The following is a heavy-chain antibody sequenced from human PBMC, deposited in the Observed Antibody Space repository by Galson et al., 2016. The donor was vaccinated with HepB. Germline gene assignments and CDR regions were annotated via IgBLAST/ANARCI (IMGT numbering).Heavy chain of an antibody. D-gene: IGHD6-19*01. CDR1: GFTFNTYS. Sequence: SLRLSCAASGFTFNTYSMNWVRQAPGKGLEWVSSISPGSTYMYYPDSVKGRFIISRDNAKNSLYLQMNSLRAEDTAVYYCAKAPYNSAWHFDSWGQGTLVTVSS. CDR3: AKAPYNSAWHFDS. CDR2: ISPGSTYM. V-gene: IGHV3-21*01. J-gene: IGHJ4*02.